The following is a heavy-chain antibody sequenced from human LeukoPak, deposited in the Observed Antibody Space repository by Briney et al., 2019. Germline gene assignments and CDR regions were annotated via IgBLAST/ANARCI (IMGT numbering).Heavy chain of an antibody. J-gene: IGHJ6*03. CDR1: GGSFSGYY. CDR2: INHSGST. V-gene: IGHV4-34*01. CDR3: ARVGYSYVINDWSRTGLGAYPTKYYYHMDV. Sequence: PSETLSLTCAVYGGSFSGYYWSWFRQPPGKGLEWIGEINHSGSTNYNPSLKSRVTISVDTSKNQFSLKLSSVTAADTAVYFCARVGYSYVINDWSRTGLGAYPTKYYYHMDVWGKGTTVTVSS. D-gene: IGHD5-18*01.